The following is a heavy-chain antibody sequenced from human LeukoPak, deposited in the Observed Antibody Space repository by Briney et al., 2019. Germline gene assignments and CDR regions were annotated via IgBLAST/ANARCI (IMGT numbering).Heavy chain of an antibody. CDR1: GGTFSSYA. D-gene: IGHD6-19*01. J-gene: IGHJ4*02. V-gene: IGHV1-69*04. Sequence: SVKVSCKASGGTFSSYAISWVRQDPGQGLEWMGRIIPILGIANYAQKFQGRVTITADKSTSTAYMELSSLRSEDTAVYYCARRAVAVAGNYPDYWGQGTLVTVSS. CDR3: ARRAVAVAGNYPDY. CDR2: IIPILGIA.